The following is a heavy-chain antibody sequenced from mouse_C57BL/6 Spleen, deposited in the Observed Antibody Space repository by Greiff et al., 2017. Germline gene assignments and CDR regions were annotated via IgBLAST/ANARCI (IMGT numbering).Heavy chain of an antibody. J-gene: IGHJ2*01. V-gene: IGHV5-4*01. CDR1: GFTFSSYA. CDR2: ISDGGSYT. Sequence: DVMLVESGGGLVKPGGSLKLSCAASGFTFSSYAMSWVRQTPEKRLEWVATISDGGSYTYYPDNVKGRFTISRDNAKNNLYLHMSHLKSEDTAMXYCARDRRGSSGCFDYWGQGTTLTVSS. D-gene: IGHD3-2*02. CDR3: ARDRRGSSGCFDY.